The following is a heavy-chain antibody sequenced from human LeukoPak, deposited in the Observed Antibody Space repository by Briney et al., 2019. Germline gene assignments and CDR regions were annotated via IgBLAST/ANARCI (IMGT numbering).Heavy chain of an antibody. CDR2: IIPVFGTS. V-gene: IGHV1-69*06. J-gene: IGHJ5*02. CDR1: GGTFSSYA. CDR3: ARVHWNYVPDWFDP. Sequence: ASVKVSCKASGGTFSSYAISWVRQAPGQRLEWMGGIIPVFGTSNYAQKFQGRVTITADKSTSTAYMELSSLRSEDTAVYYCARVHWNYVPDWFDPWGQGTLVTVSS. D-gene: IGHD1-7*01.